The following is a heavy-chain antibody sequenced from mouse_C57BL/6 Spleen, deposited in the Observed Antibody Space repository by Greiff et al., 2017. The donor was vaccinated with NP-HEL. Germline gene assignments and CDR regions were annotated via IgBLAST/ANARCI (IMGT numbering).Heavy chain of an antibody. J-gene: IGHJ2*01. Sequence: QVQLQQPGAELVMPGASVKLSCKASGYTFTSYWMHWVKQRPGQGLEWIGEIDPSDSYTNYNQKFKGKSTLTVDKSSSTAYMQLSSLTSEDSAVYYCARSNYYGSSSYYCDYGGQGTTLTVSS. V-gene: IGHV1-69*01. CDR3: ARSNYYGSSSYYCDY. CDR1: GYTFTSYW. D-gene: IGHD1-1*01. CDR2: IDPSDSYT.